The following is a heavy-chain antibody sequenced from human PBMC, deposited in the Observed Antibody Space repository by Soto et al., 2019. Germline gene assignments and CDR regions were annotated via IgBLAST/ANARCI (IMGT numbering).Heavy chain of an antibody. V-gene: IGHV3-23*01. Sequence: EVQLLESGGGLVQPGGSLRLSCAASGFTFSTYAMSWVRQAPGKGLEWVSSISSSGSSTYYADSVKGRFTISRDSSKNTLYLQMVSLRVEDTAVYYCAKAGELFSFDYRGQGTLVTVSS. D-gene: IGHD1-26*01. J-gene: IGHJ4*02. CDR2: ISSSGSST. CDR3: AKAGELFSFDY. CDR1: GFTFSTYA.